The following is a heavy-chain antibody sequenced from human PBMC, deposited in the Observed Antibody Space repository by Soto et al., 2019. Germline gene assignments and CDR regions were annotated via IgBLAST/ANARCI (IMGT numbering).Heavy chain of an antibody. V-gene: IGHV3-30*18. D-gene: IGHD6-13*01. J-gene: IGHJ6*02. Sequence: QVQLVESGGGVVQPGRSLKLSCAPPGFPFSSYGMHWVRQAPGKGLEWVAVLSYDGSNKYKADSVKGRFTISRDNSKNTMYLQMNSLRAEDTAVYYCAKDYRAAAGYYYYYGMDVWGQGTTVTVSS. CDR1: GFPFSSYG. CDR2: LSYDGSNK. CDR3: AKDYRAAAGYYYYYGMDV.